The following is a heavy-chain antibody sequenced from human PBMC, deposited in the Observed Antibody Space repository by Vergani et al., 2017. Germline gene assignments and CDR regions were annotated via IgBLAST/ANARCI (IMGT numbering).Heavy chain of an antibody. D-gene: IGHD3-9*01. Sequence: QVQLVQSGAEVKKPGSSVKVSCKASGCTFSSYAIRWVRQAPGQGLEWMGGIIPIFGTANYAQKFQGRFTITADESTSRAYMELSSLRAEDTAVYYCATDDILTGYTHYWGQGTLVTVSS. CDR2: IIPIFGTA. V-gene: IGHV1-69*01. CDR3: ATDDILTGYTHY. J-gene: IGHJ4*02. CDR1: GCTFSSYA.